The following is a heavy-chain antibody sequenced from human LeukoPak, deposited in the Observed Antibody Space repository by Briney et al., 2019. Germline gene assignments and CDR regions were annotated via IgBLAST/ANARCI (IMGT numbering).Heavy chain of an antibody. CDR2: ISGSGGST. CDR3: AKLYCSSTSCYGGYYFDY. V-gene: IGHV3-23*01. CDR1: GFTFSSYS. J-gene: IGHJ4*02. D-gene: IGHD2-2*01. Sequence: GGSLRLSCAASGFTFSSYSMNWVRQAPGKGLEWVSAISGSGGSTYYADSVKGRFTISRDNSKNTLYLQMNSLRAEDTAVYYCAKLYCSSTSCYGGYYFDYWGQGTLVTVSS.